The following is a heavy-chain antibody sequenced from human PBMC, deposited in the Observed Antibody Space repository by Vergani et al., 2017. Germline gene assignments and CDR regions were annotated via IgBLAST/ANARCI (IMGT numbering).Heavy chain of an antibody. CDR3: AKDTYDGREYFDY. J-gene: IGHJ4*02. CDR1: GFTFSTYA. CDR2: ITRSGART. D-gene: IGHD3-16*01. Sequence: EIQLVESGGDLVQPGGSLRLSCAASGFTFSTYAMSWVRQAPGKGLEWVSGITRSGARTYYADSVKGRFTISRDNSKNTLYLQMNSLRGEDTAVYYCAKDTYDGREYFDYWGQGTLVTVSS. V-gene: IGHV3-23*04.